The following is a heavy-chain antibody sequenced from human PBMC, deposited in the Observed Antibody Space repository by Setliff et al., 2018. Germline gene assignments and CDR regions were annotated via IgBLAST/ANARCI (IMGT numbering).Heavy chain of an antibody. CDR2: IKQDGSDK. J-gene: IGHJ1*01. CDR1: GFIFSTYW. CDR3: ARLRKDYGDFQH. V-gene: IGHV3-7*01. D-gene: IGHD4-17*01. Sequence: PGGSLRLSCAASGFIFSTYWMSWVRQAPGKGLEWVANIKQDGSDKYYVDSVKGRFTISRDNAKNALYLQMNSLRAEDTAVYYCARLRKDYGDFQHWGQGTLVTVSS.